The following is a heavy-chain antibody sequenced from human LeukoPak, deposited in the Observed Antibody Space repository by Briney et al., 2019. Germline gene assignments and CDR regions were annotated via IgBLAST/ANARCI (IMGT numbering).Heavy chain of an antibody. CDR3: ARAAPFEGYYYYGMDV. D-gene: IGHD2/OR15-2a*01. CDR2: ISAYNGNT. J-gene: IGHJ6*02. V-gene: IGHV1-18*01. Sequence: APVKVSCKASGYTFTSYGISWVRQAPGQGLEWMGWISAYNGNTNYAQKLQGRVTMTTDTSTSTAYMELRSLRSDDTAVYYCARAAPFEGYYYYGMDVWGQGTTVTVTS. CDR1: GYTFTSYG.